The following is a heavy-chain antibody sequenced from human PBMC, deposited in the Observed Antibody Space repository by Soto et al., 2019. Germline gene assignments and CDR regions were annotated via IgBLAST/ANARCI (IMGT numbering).Heavy chain of an antibody. D-gene: IGHD1-26*01. CDR2: IIPIFGTA. CDR3: ARIKREVGATVRGRGFDP. J-gene: IGHJ5*02. V-gene: IGHV1-69*12. CDR1: GGTFSSYA. Sequence: QVQLVQSGAEVKKPGSSVKVSCKASGGTFSSYAISWVRQAPGQGLEWMGGIIPIFGTANYAQKFQGRVTITADESTSTAYMELSSLRSEDTAVYYCARIKREVGATVRGRGFDPWGQGTLVTVSS.